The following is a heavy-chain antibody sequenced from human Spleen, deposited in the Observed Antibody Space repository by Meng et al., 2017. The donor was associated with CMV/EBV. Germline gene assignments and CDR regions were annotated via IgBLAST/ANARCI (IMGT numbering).Heavy chain of an antibody. V-gene: IGHV3-7*01. Sequence: SGFTFSSYWMSWVRQAPGKGLEWVANIEQDGSEKYYVDSVKGRFTISRDNAKNSLYLQMNSLTAEDTAVYYCAREGPGYSYGSYFDYWGQGTLVTVSS. J-gene: IGHJ4*02. CDR3: AREGPGYSYGSYFDY. CDR2: IEQDGSEK. D-gene: IGHD5-18*01. CDR1: GFTFSSYW.